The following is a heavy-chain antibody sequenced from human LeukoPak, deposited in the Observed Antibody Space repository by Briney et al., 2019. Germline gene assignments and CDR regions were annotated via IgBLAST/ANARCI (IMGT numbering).Heavy chain of an antibody. Sequence: EGSVRVSCKASGYTFTKYVVHWGRQAPGERAEWMGWINAGNGDTKYSQNFQDRVTITRDPSANTAYMELSSLTSEDTALYYCARDDCGDTCYPGGYWGQGTLVTVSS. CDR2: INAGNGDT. V-gene: IGHV1-3*01. CDR1: GYTFTKYV. J-gene: IGHJ4*02. CDR3: ARDDCGDTCYPGGY. D-gene: IGHD2-21*01.